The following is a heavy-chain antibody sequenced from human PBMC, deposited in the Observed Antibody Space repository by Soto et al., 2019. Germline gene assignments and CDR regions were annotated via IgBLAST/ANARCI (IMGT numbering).Heavy chain of an antibody. D-gene: IGHD2-21*02. V-gene: IGHV2-5*02. CDR3: AHGRYCGGDCYTPDY. J-gene: IGHJ4*02. CDR2: IYWDDDK. Sequence: QITLKESGPTLVKPTQTLTLTCTFSGFSLSTRGVGVGWIRQPPGKALEWLALIYWDDDKRYSPSLKSRLTITKDTSKNQVVLTMTNMDPVDTATYYCAHGRYCGGDCYTPDYWGQGTLVTVSS. CDR1: GFSLSTRGVG.